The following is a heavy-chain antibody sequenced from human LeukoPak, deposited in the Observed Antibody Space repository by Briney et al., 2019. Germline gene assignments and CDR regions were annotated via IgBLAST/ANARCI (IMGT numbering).Heavy chain of an antibody. CDR1: GYTFTGYY. J-gene: IGHJ4*02. CDR3: ARRPSRGYYGSGSYIY. CDR2: INPNSGGT. Sequence: HWASVKVSCKASGYTFTGYYMHWVRQAPGQGLEWMGWINPNSGGTNYAQKFQGRVTMTRDTSISTAYMELSRLRSDDTAVYYCARRPSRGYYGSGSYIYWGQGTLVTVSS. V-gene: IGHV1-2*02. D-gene: IGHD3-10*01.